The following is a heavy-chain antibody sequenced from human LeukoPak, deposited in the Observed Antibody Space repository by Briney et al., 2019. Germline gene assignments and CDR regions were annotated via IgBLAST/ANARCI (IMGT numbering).Heavy chain of an antibody. V-gene: IGHV3-23*01. CDR2: ISGSGGST. CDR3: ASEILVATDY. Sequence: GGTLRLSCAASGFTFSSYGMSWVRQAPGKGLEWVSAISGSGGSTYYADSVKGRFTISRDNSKNTLYLQMNSLRAEDTAVYYCASEILVATDYWGQGTLVTVSS. D-gene: IGHD5-12*01. CDR1: GFTFSSYG. J-gene: IGHJ4*02.